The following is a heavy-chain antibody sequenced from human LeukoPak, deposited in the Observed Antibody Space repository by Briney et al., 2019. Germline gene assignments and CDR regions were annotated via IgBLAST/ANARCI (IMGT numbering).Heavy chain of an antibody. CDR3: ARDRFPSGWRRGYFDY. V-gene: IGHV3-9*01. J-gene: IGHJ4*02. CDR1: GFTFDDYA. Sequence: PGRSLRLSCAASGFTFDDYAMQWVRQAPGKGLEWVSGISWNSGSIGYADSVKGRFTISRDNSKNTLYLQMDSLRAEDTAVYYCARDRFPSGWRRGYFDYWGQGTLVTVSS. D-gene: IGHD6-19*01. CDR2: ISWNSGSI.